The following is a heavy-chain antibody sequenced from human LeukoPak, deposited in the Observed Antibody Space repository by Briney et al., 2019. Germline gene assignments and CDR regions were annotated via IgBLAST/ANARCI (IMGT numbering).Heavy chain of an antibody. J-gene: IGHJ1*01. Sequence: GGSLRLSCAASGFTISSFWMSWVRQAPGKGPEWLATIRYDAGTRYYADSMRGRFTISRDNAQNSLYLQINSQRAEDTAIYYCAIIGTPGETEYYRLWGQGTRVTVSS. V-gene: IGHV3-7*01. CDR3: AIIGTPGETEYYRL. CDR2: IRYDAGTR. D-gene: IGHD2-21*01. CDR1: GFTISSFW.